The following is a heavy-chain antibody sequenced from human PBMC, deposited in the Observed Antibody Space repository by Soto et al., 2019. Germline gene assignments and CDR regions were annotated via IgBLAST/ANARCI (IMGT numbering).Heavy chain of an antibody. CDR1: GFTFSSYA. V-gene: IGHV3-30-3*01. CDR3: ARDRIAAAGTMNYYYYYGMDV. Sequence: GGSLRLSCAASGFTFSSYAMHWVRQAPGKGLEWVAVISYDGSNKYYADSVKGRFTISRDNSKNTLYLQMNSLRDEDTAVYYCARDRIAAAGTMNYYYYYGMDVWGQGTTVTVSS. D-gene: IGHD6-13*01. J-gene: IGHJ6*02. CDR2: ISYDGSNK.